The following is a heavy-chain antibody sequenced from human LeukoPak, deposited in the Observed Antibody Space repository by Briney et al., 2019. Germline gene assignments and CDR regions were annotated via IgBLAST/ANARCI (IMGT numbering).Heavy chain of an antibody. CDR2: IYSGGST. CDR3: AGGYNYGFLDY. D-gene: IGHD5-18*01. V-gene: IGHV3-66*01. Sequence: GGSLRLSCAASGFTVSRNYMTWVRQAPRQGLEWVSVIYSGGSTYYADSVKGRFTISKDNSKNMLYLQMNSLRAEDTAVYYCAGGYNYGFLDYWGQGTLVTVSS. J-gene: IGHJ4*02. CDR1: GFTVSRNY.